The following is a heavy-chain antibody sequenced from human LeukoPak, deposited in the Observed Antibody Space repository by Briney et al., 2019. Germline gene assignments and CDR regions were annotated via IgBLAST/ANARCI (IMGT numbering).Heavy chain of an antibody. D-gene: IGHD4/OR15-4a*01. J-gene: IGHJ4*02. CDR1: GGSISSYY. V-gene: IGHV4-59*01. CDR2: IYYSGST. Sequence: SETLSLTCTVSGGSISSYYWSWIRQPPGKGLEWIGYIYYSGSTNYNPSLKSRVTVSVDTSKNQFSLKLSSVTAADTAVYYCARAPYGGATDYWGQGTLVTVSS. CDR3: ARAPYGGATDY.